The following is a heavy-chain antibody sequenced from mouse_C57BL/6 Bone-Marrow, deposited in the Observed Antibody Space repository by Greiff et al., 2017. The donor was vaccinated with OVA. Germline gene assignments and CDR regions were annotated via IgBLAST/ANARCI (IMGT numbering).Heavy chain of an antibody. Sequence: DVQLVESGGGLVKPGGSLKLSCAASGFTFSSYAMSWVRQTPEKRLEWVATISDGGSYTYYPDNVKGRFTISRDNAKNNLYLQMSHLKSEDTALYYCARDRGSSFYYAMDYWGQGTSVTVSS. CDR3: ARDRGSSFYYAMDY. CDR1: GFTFSSYA. CDR2: ISDGGSYT. V-gene: IGHV5-4*01. J-gene: IGHJ4*01. D-gene: IGHD1-1*01.